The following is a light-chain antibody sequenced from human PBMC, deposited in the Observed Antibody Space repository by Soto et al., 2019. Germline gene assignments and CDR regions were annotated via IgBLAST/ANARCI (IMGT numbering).Light chain of an antibody. J-gene: IGKJ2*01. CDR1: QSIRSY. CDR3: QQNFSHPYT. CDR2: AAS. V-gene: IGKV1-39*01. Sequence: DIQMTQSPSSLSASVGDRVTITCRTSQSIRSYLSWYQQKPGKAPKLLIYAASSLQGGVPSRFSGSVSGTEFTLTVTGLQSEDFATYYCQQNFSHPYTFGQGTKLEIK.